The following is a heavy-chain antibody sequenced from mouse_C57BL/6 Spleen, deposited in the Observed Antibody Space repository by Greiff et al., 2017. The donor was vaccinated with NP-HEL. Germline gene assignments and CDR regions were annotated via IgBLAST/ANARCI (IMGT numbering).Heavy chain of an antibody. CDR2: ISGGGGNT. CDR1: GFTFSSYT. J-gene: IGHJ3*01. D-gene: IGHD2-5*01. CDR3: ARQYSNWAWFAY. Sequence: EVNLVESGGGLVKPGGSLKLSCAASGFTFSSYTMSWVRQTPEKRLEWVATISGGGGNTYYPDSVKGRFTISRDNAKNTLYLQMSSLRSEDTALYYCARQYSNWAWFAYWGQGTLVTVSA. V-gene: IGHV5-9*01.